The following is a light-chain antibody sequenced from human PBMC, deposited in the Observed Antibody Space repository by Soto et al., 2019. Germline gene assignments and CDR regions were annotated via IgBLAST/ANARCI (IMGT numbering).Light chain of an antibody. V-gene: IGKV3-20*01. J-gene: IGKJ1*01. Sequence: EIVLTQSPGTLSLSPGESATLSSRTSQSVSSNYLAWYQQRPGQAPRLLIYGASSRATGIPDRFSGSVSGTDFTLTISRLEPEDFAVYYCQRYGGSPGTFGQGTKVDIK. CDR3: QRYGGSPGT. CDR1: QSVSSNY. CDR2: GAS.